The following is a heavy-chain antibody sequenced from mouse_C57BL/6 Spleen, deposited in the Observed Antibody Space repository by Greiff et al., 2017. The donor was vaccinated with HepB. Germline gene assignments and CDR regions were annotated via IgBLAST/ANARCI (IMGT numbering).Heavy chain of an antibody. J-gene: IGHJ4*01. V-gene: IGHV1-18*01. CDR1: GYTFTDYN. Sequence: VQLKQSGPELVKPGASVKIPCKASGYTFTDYNMDWVKQSHGKSLEWIGDINPNNGGTIYNQKFKGKATLTVDKSSSTAYMELRSLTSEDTAVYYCARGYYGSAYYAMDYWGQGTSVTVSS. D-gene: IGHD1-1*01. CDR2: INPNNGGT. CDR3: ARGYYGSAYYAMDY.